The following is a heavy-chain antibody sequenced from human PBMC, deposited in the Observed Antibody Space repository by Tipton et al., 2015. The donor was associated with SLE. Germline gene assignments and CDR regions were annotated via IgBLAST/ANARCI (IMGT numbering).Heavy chain of an antibody. CDR1: GGSISGYY. V-gene: IGHV4-31*03. CDR3: ARGLPGPYYYYYYMDV. J-gene: IGHJ6*03. Sequence: TLSLTCTVSGGSISGYYWSWIRQHPGKGLEWIGYIYYSGSTYYNPSLKSRVTISVDTSKNQFSLKLSSVTAADTAVYYCARGLPGPYYYYYYMDVWGKGTTVTVSS. CDR2: IYYSGST.